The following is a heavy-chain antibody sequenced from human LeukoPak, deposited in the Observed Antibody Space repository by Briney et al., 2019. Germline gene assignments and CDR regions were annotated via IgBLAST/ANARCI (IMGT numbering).Heavy chain of an antibody. V-gene: IGHV1-8*01. Sequence: ASVKVSCKASGYTFTSYDINWVRQATGQGLEWMGWMNPNSGNTSYAQKFQGRVTMTRNTSISTAYMELSSLRSEDTAVYYCARDPIALYYYDSSGYYPDENWFDPWGQGTLVTVSS. D-gene: IGHD3-22*01. CDR1: GYTFTSYD. CDR3: ARDPIALYYYDSSGYYPDENWFDP. CDR2: MNPNSGNT. J-gene: IGHJ5*02.